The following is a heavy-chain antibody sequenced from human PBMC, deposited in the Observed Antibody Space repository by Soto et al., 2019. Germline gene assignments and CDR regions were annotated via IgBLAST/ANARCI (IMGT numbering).Heavy chain of an antibody. V-gene: IGHV4-34*01. J-gene: IGHJ6*02. CDR1: GGSFSGYY. Sequence: TSETLSLTCAVYGGSFSGYYWSWIRQPPGKGLEWIGEINHSGSTNYNPSLKSRVTISVDTSKNQFSLKLSSVTAADTAVYYCAREGYYGSGSHIYYYYYYGMDVWGQGTTVTVPS. CDR2: INHSGST. CDR3: AREGYYGSGSHIYYYYYYGMDV. D-gene: IGHD3-10*01.